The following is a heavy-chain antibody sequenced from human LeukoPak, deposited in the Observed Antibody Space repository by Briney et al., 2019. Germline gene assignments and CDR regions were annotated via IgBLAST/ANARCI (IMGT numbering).Heavy chain of an antibody. CDR2: ISGSGGST. Sequence: GGSLRLSCAASGFTFSSYAMSWVRQAPGQGLEWVSAISGSGGSTYYADSVKGRFTISRDNSKNTLYLQMNSLRAEDTAVYYCAKDTGSSWSNGFDPWGQGTLVTVSS. D-gene: IGHD6-13*01. CDR3: AKDTGSSWSNGFDP. V-gene: IGHV3-23*01. CDR1: GFTFSSYA. J-gene: IGHJ5*02.